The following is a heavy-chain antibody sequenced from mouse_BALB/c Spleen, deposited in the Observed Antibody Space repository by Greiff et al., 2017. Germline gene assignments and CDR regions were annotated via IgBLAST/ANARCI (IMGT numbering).Heavy chain of an antibody. J-gene: IGHJ4*01. CDR3: ATESTTAPYYTALDT. CDR2: IWGDGST. Sequence: QVQLKESGPGLVAPSQSLSITCTVSGFSLTGYGVNWVRQPPGKGLEWLGMIWGDGSTDYNSALKSRLSISKDNSKSQVFLKMNSLQTDDTARYYCATESTTAPYYTALDTWGQGTSVSPSS. CDR1: GFSLTGYG. V-gene: IGHV2-6-7*01. D-gene: IGHD1-2*01.